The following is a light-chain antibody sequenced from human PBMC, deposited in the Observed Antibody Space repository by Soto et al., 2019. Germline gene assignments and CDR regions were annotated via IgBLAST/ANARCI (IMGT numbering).Light chain of an antibody. J-gene: IGKJ3*01. Sequence: DIQMTQSPSTLSASVGDSVTITCRASPDISTWLAWYQQRPGKAPHLLIYDASRLQSGVPSRFSGSGSGTEFTLTVSSPQPDDFAAYYCQQRVFGPGTKVEIK. V-gene: IGKV1-5*01. CDR2: DAS. CDR1: PDISTW. CDR3: QQRV.